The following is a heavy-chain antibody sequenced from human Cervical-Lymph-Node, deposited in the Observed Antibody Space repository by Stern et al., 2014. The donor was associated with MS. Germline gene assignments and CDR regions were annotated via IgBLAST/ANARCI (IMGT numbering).Heavy chain of an antibody. D-gene: IGHD6-19*01. V-gene: IGHV4-59*01. J-gene: IGHJ4*02. CDR2: IYYGGST. Sequence: QLQLQESGPGLVKPSETLSLTCTVSGASINSYYCSWIRQPPGKGLEWVGYIYYGGSTNLHPSLTSRVTISLDTSTNQFSLKLTSVTAADTAVYYCAAGQWLDLDYWGQGTLVTVSS. CDR1: GASINSYY. CDR3: AAGQWLDLDY.